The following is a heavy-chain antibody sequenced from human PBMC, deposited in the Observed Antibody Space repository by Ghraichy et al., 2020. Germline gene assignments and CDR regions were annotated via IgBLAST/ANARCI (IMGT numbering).Heavy chain of an antibody. V-gene: IGHV1-46*01. J-gene: IGHJ6*02. D-gene: IGHD3-10*01. CDR2: INPSGGST. CDR3: ARGRGYALDV. Sequence: ASVKVSCKASGYAFTTYYLHWVRQAPGQGLEWMGIINPSGGSTTYAQKFQGRVTMTRDTSTSTVYMELRSLRSEDTAVFYCARGRGYALDVWGQGTTVTVSS. CDR1: GYAFTTYY.